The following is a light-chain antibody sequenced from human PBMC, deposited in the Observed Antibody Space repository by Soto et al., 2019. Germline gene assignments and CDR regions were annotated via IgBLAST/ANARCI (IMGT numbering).Light chain of an antibody. J-gene: IGKJ2*01. CDR2: GLS. CDR1: QSDSNK. V-gene: IGKV3-15*01. Sequence: EIVMTQSPATLSVTLGDRATVSCKATQSDSNKLAWLQQKPGQSPILLIYGLSTTTTRVPCWLRRSRSWTEFILTVNSLQSEDFSVYYCQQYNNWPYTVGQGTKVDIK. CDR3: QQYNNWPYT.